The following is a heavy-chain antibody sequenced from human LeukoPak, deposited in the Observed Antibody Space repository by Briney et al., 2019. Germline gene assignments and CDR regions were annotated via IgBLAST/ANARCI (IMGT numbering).Heavy chain of an antibody. D-gene: IGHD5-18*01. CDR3: ARARVWIQLWLGSRYYYYMDV. CDR1: GGSFSGYY. CDR2: INHSGST. J-gene: IGHJ6*03. Sequence: PSETLSLTCAVYGGSFSGYYWSWIRQPPGKGLEWIGEINHSGSTNYNPSLKSRVTISVDTSKNQFSLKLSSVTAADTAVYYCARARVWIQLWLGSRYYYYMDVWGKGTTVTVSS. V-gene: IGHV4-34*01.